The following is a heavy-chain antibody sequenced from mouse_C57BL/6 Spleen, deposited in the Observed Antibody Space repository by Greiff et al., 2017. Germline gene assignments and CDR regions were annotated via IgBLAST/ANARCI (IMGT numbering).Heavy chain of an antibody. CDR3: VRQWPPYDMDY. CDR2: IRSKSNNYAT. J-gene: IGHJ4*01. V-gene: IGHV10-1*01. CDR1: GFSFNTYA. Sequence: DVQLVESGGGLVQPKGSLILSCAASGFSFNTYAMNWVRQAPGKGLEWVARIRSKSNNYATYYADSVKDRFTISRDDSESMLYLQMNNLKTEDTAMYYCVRQWPPYDMDYWGQGTSVTVSA.